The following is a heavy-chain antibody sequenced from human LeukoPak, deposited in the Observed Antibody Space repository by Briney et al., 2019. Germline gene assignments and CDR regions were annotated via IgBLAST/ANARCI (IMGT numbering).Heavy chain of an antibody. Sequence: GESLKISCKGSGYSFTSYWIGWVRQMPGKGLEWMGIIYPGDSDTRYSPSFRGQVIISVDKSISTAYPQWSSLKASDTAMYYCASHDYGEGRFDPWGQGTLVTVSS. J-gene: IGHJ5*02. V-gene: IGHV5-51*01. D-gene: IGHD4-17*01. CDR3: ASHDYGEGRFDP. CDR2: IYPGDSDT. CDR1: GYSFTSYW.